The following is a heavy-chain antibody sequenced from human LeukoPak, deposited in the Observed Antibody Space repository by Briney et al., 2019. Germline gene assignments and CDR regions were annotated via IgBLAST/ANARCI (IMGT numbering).Heavy chain of an antibody. V-gene: IGHV4-39*07. Sequence: SETLSLTCTVSGGSISSSSYYWGWIRQPPGRGLEWIGSIYYSGSTYYNPSLKSRVTISVDTSKNQFSLKLSSVTAADTAVYYCARDLAVAGTYYYYGMDAWGQGTTVTVSS. J-gene: IGHJ6*02. CDR3: ARDLAVAGTYYYYGMDA. CDR2: IYYSGST. CDR1: GGSISSSSYY. D-gene: IGHD6-19*01.